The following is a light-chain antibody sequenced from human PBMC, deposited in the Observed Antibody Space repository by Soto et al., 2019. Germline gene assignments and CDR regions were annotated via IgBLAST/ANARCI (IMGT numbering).Light chain of an antibody. Sequence: DIELTQSPATLSSSVGERVTISCRASQSVSSYLALYQQKPGQAPRLLIYDASNRATGIPARFSGSGSGTDFTLTTSSLEPEDFAVYYCQQRNNWHAETFGRGTKVDIK. J-gene: IGKJ1*01. CDR2: DAS. V-gene: IGKV3-11*01. CDR3: QQRNNWHAET. CDR1: QSVSSY.